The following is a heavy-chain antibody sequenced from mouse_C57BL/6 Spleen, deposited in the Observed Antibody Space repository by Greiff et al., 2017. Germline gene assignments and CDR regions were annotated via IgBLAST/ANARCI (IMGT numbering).Heavy chain of an antibody. CDR2: IYPGDGDT. CDR1: GYAFSSYW. Sequence: QVHVKQSGAELVKPGASVKISCKASGYAFSSYWMNWVKQRPGKGLEWIGQIYPGDGDTNYNGKFKGKATLTADKSSSTAYMQLSSLTSEDSAVYFCARGPSFNSAGFAYWGQGTLVTVSA. J-gene: IGHJ3*01. V-gene: IGHV1-80*01. D-gene: IGHD4-1*02. CDR3: ARGPSFNSAGFAY.